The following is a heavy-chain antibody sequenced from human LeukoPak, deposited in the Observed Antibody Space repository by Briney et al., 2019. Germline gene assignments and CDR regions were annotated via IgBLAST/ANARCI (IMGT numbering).Heavy chain of an antibody. CDR1: GFTFSSYA. J-gene: IGHJ4*02. CDR3: AKMVREFYTISYYFDY. CDR2: ISGSGAHT. D-gene: IGHD2-8*01. Sequence: GGSLTLSCPVSGFTFSSYAMNWVRQAAGKGLEWVGGISGSGAHTKYAGSVKGRFTISRDNSENTLYLQMNSLRAEDTAVYYCAKMVREFYTISYYFDYWGQGTLVTVSS. V-gene: IGHV3-23*01.